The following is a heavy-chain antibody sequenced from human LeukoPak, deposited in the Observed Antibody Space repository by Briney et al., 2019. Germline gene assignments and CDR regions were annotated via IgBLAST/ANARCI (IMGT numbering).Heavy chain of an antibody. V-gene: IGHV3-21*01. CDR3: ARDSYYYDSSGYYPVTFDY. CDR1: GFTLSSYS. Sequence: GGSLRLSCAASGFTLSSYSMNWVRQAPGKGLEWVSSISSSSSYIYYADSVKGRFTISRDNAKNSLYLQMNSLRAEDTAVYYCARDSYYYDSSGYYPVTFDYWGQGTLVTVSS. CDR2: ISSSSSYI. J-gene: IGHJ4*02. D-gene: IGHD3-22*01.